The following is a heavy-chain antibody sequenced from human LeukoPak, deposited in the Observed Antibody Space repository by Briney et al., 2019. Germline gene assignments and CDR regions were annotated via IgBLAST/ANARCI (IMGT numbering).Heavy chain of an antibody. CDR1: GYTFTVYY. Sequence: GASVKVSCKASGYTFTVYYMYWVRQAPGQGLEWMGRINPNSGDTDYAQNFQGRVTMTRDTSISTAYMELTNLRSDDTAVYYCARGYCSGGTCYPVENWFDPWGQGTLVTVSS. J-gene: IGHJ5*02. CDR2: INPNSGDT. CDR3: ARGYCSGGTCYPVENWFDP. D-gene: IGHD2-15*01. V-gene: IGHV1-2*06.